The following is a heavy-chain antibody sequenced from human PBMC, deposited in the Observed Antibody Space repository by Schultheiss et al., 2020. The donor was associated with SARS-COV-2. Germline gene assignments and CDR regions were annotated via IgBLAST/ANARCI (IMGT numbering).Heavy chain of an antibody. CDR1: GFSFSSYG. D-gene: IGHD5-12*01. CDR2: IKDDGYAE. Sequence: GGSLRLSCAASGFSFSSYGMHWVRQAPGKGLEWVASIKDDGYAEYYVDSVKGRFTISRDNAKNSLYLQMNSLRAEDTAVYFCARKRGSGYEDYWGQGTLVTVSS. CDR3: ARKRGSGYEDY. J-gene: IGHJ4*02. V-gene: IGHV3-7*01.